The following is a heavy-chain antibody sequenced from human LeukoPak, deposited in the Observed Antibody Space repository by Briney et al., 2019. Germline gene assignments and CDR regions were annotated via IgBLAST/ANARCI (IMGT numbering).Heavy chain of an antibody. D-gene: IGHD2-21*01. V-gene: IGHV1-2*02. CDR1: GYSFTDYY. CDR3: ARADRLDGGPYLIGP. Sequence: GASVKVSCKTSGYSFTDYYMHWVRQAPGQGLEWMGWINPKSGGTSSAQIFQGRVTMTRDTSITTVYMEVSWLTSDDTAIYYCARADRLDGGPYLIGPWGQGTLVTVSS. CDR2: INPKSGGT. J-gene: IGHJ5*02.